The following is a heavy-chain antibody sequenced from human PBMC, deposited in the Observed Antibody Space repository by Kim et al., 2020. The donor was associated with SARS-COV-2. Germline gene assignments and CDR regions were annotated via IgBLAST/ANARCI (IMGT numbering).Heavy chain of an antibody. D-gene: IGHD2-15*01. CDR1: GFTFSNAW. J-gene: IGHJ4*02. CDR3: TTDVTSVAATY. Sequence: GGSLRHSCAASGFTFSNAWMSWVRQAPGKGLEWVGRIKTKTDGGTTDYSAPVKGRFTISRDDSKNMVFLQMNSLKTEDTAVYYCTTDVTSVAATYWGQGT. V-gene: IGHV3-15*01. CDR2: IKTKTDGGTT.